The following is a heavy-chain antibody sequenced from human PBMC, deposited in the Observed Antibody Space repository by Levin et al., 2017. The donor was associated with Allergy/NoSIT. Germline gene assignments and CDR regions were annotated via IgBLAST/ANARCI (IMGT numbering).Heavy chain of an antibody. J-gene: IGHJ4*02. CDR3: ARSITMIVVGLDY. CDR2: ISYDGSNK. CDR1: GFTFSSYA. V-gene: IGHV3-30*04. D-gene: IGHD3-22*01. Sequence: GGSLRLSCAASGFTFSSYAMHWVRQAPGKGLEWVAVISYDGSNKYYADSVKGRFTISRDNSKNTLYLQMNSLRAEDTAVYYCARSITMIVVGLDYWGQGTLVTVSS.